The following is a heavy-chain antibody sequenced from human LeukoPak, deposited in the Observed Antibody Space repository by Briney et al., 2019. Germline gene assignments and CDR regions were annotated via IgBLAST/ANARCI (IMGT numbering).Heavy chain of an antibody. D-gene: IGHD3-10*01. V-gene: IGHV1-8*01. CDR3: ARDPYYYGSGSYFWFDP. Sequence: GASVKVSCKASGYTFTSYDINWVRQATGQGLEWMGWMNPNSGNTGYAQKFQGRVTMTRNTSISTAYMELSSLRSEDTAVYYCARDPYYYGSGSYFWFDPWGQGTLVTVSS. CDR1: GYTFTSYD. J-gene: IGHJ5*02. CDR2: MNPNSGNT.